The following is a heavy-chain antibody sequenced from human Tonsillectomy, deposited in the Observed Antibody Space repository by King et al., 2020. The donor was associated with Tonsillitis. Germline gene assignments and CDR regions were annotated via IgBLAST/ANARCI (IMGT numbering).Heavy chain of an antibody. CDR3: ARERSGGSLGWGYYYYGMDV. CDR2: INPKRGDT. V-gene: IGHV1-2*04. Sequence: VQLVESGAEVKKPGASVKVSCTASGYTFTDYYIHWVRQAPGQGLEWMGWINPKRGDTNYAQKFQDWVTMTRDASINTAYMELSRLRSDDTAVYYCARERSGGSLGWGYYYYGMDVWGQGTTVTVSS. D-gene: IGHD1-26*01. J-gene: IGHJ6*02. CDR1: GYTFTDYY.